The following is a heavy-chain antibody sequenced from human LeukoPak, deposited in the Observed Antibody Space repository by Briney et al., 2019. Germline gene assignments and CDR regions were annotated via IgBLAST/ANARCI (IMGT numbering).Heavy chain of an antibody. V-gene: IGHV3-66*01. Sequence: GGSLRLSCAASGFTVNSQYMSWVRQAPGKGLERVSVIYTGGTTHYADSVKGRFTISRDNAKNTLYLQMNSLRAEDTAVYYCARRKVVSAYYYGMDVWGQGTTVTVSS. D-gene: IGHD2-2*01. J-gene: IGHJ6*02. CDR3: ARRKVVSAYYYGMDV. CDR2: IYTGGTT. CDR1: GFTVNSQY.